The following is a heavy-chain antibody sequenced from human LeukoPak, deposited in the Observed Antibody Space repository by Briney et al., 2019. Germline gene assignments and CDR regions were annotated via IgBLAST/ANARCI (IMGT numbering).Heavy chain of an antibody. CDR1: GFTFSNDA. Sequence: PGGSLRLSCAASGFTFSNDAMHWVRQPPGKGLEWVAVISYDGRNQYYVDSVKGRFTISGDNSKNMLYLQMNSLRAEDTAVYYCARGPSIYDFNYMDVWGRGTTVTVSS. J-gene: IGHJ6*03. D-gene: IGHD3-3*01. CDR2: ISYDGRNQ. CDR3: ARGPSIYDFNYMDV. V-gene: IGHV3-30*01.